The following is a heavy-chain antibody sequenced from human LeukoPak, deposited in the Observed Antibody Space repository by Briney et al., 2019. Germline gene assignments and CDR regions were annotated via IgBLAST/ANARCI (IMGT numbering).Heavy chain of an antibody. Sequence: GGSLRLSCAASGFSFSSYGMSWVRQAPGKGLEWVSGISGSGGVTYYADSVKGRFTISRDNSKNTLYLQMNSLRAEDTAVYFCVRDDEKYYYDNSGYYEFDIRGQGTMVTVSS. V-gene: IGHV3-23*01. D-gene: IGHD3-22*01. CDR2: ISGSGGVT. CDR3: VRDDEKYYYDNSGYYEFDI. CDR1: GFSFSSYG. J-gene: IGHJ3*02.